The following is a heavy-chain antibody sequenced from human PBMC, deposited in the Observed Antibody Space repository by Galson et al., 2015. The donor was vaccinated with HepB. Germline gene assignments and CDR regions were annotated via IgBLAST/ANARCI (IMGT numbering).Heavy chain of an antibody. J-gene: IGHJ6*02. CDR1: GFAFSSYG. V-gene: IGHV3-30*18. CDR2: ISYDGSNK. Sequence: SLRLSCTASGFAFSSYGMHWVRQAPGKGLEWVAVISYDGSNKYYAHSVKGRFTISRDNSKNTLYLQMNSLRAEDTAVYYCAKDRERSSAWYYGLDVWGQGTTVTVSS. CDR3: AKDRERSSAWYYGLDV. D-gene: IGHD6-19*01.